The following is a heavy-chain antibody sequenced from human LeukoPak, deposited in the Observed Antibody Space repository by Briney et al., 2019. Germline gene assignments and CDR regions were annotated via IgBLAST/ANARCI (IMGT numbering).Heavy chain of an antibody. V-gene: IGHV3-23*01. CDR3: AGANTLYSSGWHDAFDI. CDR2: ISGSGGST. Sequence: GGSLRLSCAASGFTFSSYAMSWVRQAPGKGLEWVSAISGSGGSTYYADSVKGRFTISRDNSKNTLYLQMNSLRAEDTAVYYCAGANTLYSSGWHDAFDIWGQGTMVTVSS. CDR1: GFTFSSYA. D-gene: IGHD6-19*01. J-gene: IGHJ3*02.